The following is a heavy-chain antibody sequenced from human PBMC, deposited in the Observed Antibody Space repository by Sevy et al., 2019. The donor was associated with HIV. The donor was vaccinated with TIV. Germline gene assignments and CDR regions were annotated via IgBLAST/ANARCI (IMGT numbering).Heavy chain of an antibody. CDR3: AKEGYYYGSHSADWFDP. J-gene: IGHJ5*02. CDR1: GFNFSPYA. Sequence: GGSLRLSCAASGFNFSPYAIHWVRQAPGKGLEWVAVISKDGNNKEYADSVKGRFTISRDNSKNSLYLQMNSLRAEDTAVYFCAKEGYYYGSHSADWFDPWGQATLVTVSS. V-gene: IGHV3-30*04. CDR2: ISKDGNNK. D-gene: IGHD3-22*01.